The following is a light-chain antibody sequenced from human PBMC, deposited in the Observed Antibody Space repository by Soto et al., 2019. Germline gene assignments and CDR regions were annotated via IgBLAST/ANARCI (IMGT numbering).Light chain of an antibody. CDR3: QQYEKWPPSIT. CDR1: QTISSSY. CDR2: GAS. V-gene: IGKV3-15*01. J-gene: IGKJ5*01. Sequence: ENLLTQSPGTLSLSPGERATLSCRAIQTISSSYLAWYQQKPGHAPRLLIYGASTRATGISARFSGSGSGTEFTLTISSLQSEDFAVYYCQQYEKWPPSITFGQGTRLEI.